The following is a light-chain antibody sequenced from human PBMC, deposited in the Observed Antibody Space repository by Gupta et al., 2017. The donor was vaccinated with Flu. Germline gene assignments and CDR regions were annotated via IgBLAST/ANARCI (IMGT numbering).Light chain of an antibody. CDR1: NIGNLV. CDR2: DDT. CDR3: QIWDTSTDHYV. V-gene: IGLV3-21*02. Sequence: SHVVTQAPSVSVAPGQTASIACGENNIGNLVVHWYQQKPGQAPVLVVYDDTERPSGIPARFSGSKSGNMATLTISRVEVGDEADYYCQIWDTSTDHYVFGTGTKVTVL. J-gene: IGLJ1*01.